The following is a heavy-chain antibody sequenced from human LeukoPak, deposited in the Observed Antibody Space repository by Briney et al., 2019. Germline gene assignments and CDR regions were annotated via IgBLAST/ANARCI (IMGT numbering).Heavy chain of an antibody. Sequence: PGESLKISCKGSGYSFTSYWVGWVRQMPGKGLEWMGIIYPGDSDTRYSPSFQGQVTISADKSIRTAYLQWSSLKASDTAMYYCARRRRLDSSGYYTLDAFDIWGQGTMVTVSS. CDR3: ARRRRLDSSGYYTLDAFDI. CDR1: GYSFTSYW. CDR2: IYPGDSDT. J-gene: IGHJ3*02. D-gene: IGHD3-22*01. V-gene: IGHV5-51*01.